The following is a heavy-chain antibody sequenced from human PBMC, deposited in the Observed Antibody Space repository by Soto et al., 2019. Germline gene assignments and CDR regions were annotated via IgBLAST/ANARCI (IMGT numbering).Heavy chain of an antibody. CDR3: ARVGSSIATRHFDY. Sequence: QVQLQESGPGLVKPSQTLSLTCTVSGGSISSGDYYWSWIRQPPGKGLEWIGYIYYSGSTYYNPSLKSRVTISVDTSKNPCSLKLRSVTAADTAVYYCARVGSSIATRHFDYWGQGTLVTVSS. CDR2: IYYSGST. J-gene: IGHJ4*02. CDR1: GGSISSGDYY. D-gene: IGHD6-6*01. V-gene: IGHV4-30-4*01.